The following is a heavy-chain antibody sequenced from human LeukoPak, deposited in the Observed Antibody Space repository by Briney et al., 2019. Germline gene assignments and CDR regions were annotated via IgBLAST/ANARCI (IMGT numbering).Heavy chain of an antibody. Sequence: PSETLSLTCTVSGGSISRDYWSWIRQPPGKGLEWIGYLYYSGSTNYNPSLKSRVTISVDTSKNQFSLKLSSVTAADTAVYYCARGDYYDSSGYYFWGQGTLVTVSS. CDR1: GGSISRDY. CDR3: ARGDYYDSSGYYF. J-gene: IGHJ4*02. V-gene: IGHV4-59*01. D-gene: IGHD3-22*01. CDR2: LYYSGST.